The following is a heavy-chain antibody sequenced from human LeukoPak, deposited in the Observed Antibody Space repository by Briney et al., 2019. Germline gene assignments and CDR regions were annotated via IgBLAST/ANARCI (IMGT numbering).Heavy chain of an antibody. CDR2: ISAYNGNT. V-gene: IGHV1-18*01. Sequence: ASVKVSCKASGYTFTSYGISWVRQAPGQGLEWMGWISAYNGNTNYAQKLQGRVTMTTDTSTSTAYMELRSLRSDDTAVYYCAFTIFPRQDPRYYYYYMDVWGKGTTVTVSS. CDR1: GYTFTSYG. D-gene: IGHD3-3*01. CDR3: AFTIFPRQDPRYYYYYMDV. J-gene: IGHJ6*03.